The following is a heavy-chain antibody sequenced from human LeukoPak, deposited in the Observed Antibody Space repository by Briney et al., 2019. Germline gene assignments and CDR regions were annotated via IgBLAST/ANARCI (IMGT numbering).Heavy chain of an antibody. Sequence: VASVKVSCKASGYTFTSYGTSWVRQAPGQGLEWMGWISAYNGNTNYAQKLQGRVTMTTDTSTSTAYMELRSLRSDDTAVYYCARVVNVLRYFDWLLTPFDYWGQGTLVTVSS. D-gene: IGHD3-9*01. CDR3: ARVVNVLRYFDWLLTPFDY. CDR2: ISAYNGNT. J-gene: IGHJ4*02. V-gene: IGHV1-18*01. CDR1: GYTFTSYG.